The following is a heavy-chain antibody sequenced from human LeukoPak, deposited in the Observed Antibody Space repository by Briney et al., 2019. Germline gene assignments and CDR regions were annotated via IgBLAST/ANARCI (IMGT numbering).Heavy chain of an antibody. D-gene: IGHD2-2*01. Sequence: GASVKVSCKASGFTFSGYYMQWVRQAPGQGLEWMGIINPSDGSTRYAQKFQGRVTITADKSTSTAYMELSSLRFEDTAVYYCASAVVVVPAATSFDYWGQGTLVTVSS. CDR2: INPSDGST. CDR3: ASAVVVVPAATSFDY. V-gene: IGHV1-46*01. CDR1: GFTFSGYY. J-gene: IGHJ4*02.